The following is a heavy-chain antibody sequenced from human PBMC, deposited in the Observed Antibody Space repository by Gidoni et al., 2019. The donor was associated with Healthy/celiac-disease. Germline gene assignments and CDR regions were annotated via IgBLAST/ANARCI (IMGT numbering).Heavy chain of an antibody. CDR1: GYTFTSYG. V-gene: IGHV1-18*01. D-gene: IGHD3-22*01. CDR2: ISAYNGNT. J-gene: IGHJ3*02. Sequence: QVQLVQSGAEVKKPGASVKVSCKASGYTFTSYGISWVRQAPGQGLEWMGWISAYNGNTNYAQKLQGRVTMTTDTSTSTAYMELRSLRSDDTAVYYCARDDHYYDSSGYPGAFDIWGQGTMVTVSS. CDR3: ARDDHYYDSSGYPGAFDI.